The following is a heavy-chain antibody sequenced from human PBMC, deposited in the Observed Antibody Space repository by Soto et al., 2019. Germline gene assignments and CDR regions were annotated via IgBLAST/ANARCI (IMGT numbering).Heavy chain of an antibody. CDR1: GGTFSSYA. CDR3: ARSQGGSSSLDIYYYSYYGMDV. V-gene: IGHV1-69*01. J-gene: IGHJ6*02. Sequence: QVQLVQSGAEVKKPGSSVKVSCKAPGGTFSSYAISWVRQAPGQGLEWMGGIIPIFGTANYAQKFQGRGTITADESTSTGYMELSSLRSEDTAVYYCARSQGGSSSLDIYYYSYYGMDVWGQGTTVTVSS. D-gene: IGHD2-15*01. CDR2: IIPIFGTA.